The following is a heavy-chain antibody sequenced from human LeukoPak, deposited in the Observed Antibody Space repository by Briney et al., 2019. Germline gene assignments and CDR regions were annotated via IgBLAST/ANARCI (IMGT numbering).Heavy chain of an antibody. V-gene: IGHV1-58*02. CDR3: AKMPRVGYYDSSGYPFDY. Sequence: GASVKVSCKASGFTFTSSAMQWVRQARGQRLEWIGWIVVGSGNTNYAQKFQERVTITRDMSTSTAYMELSSLRSEDTAVYYCAKMPRVGYYDSSGYPFDYWGQGTLVTVSS. D-gene: IGHD3-22*01. CDR1: GFTFTSSA. CDR2: IVVGSGNT. J-gene: IGHJ4*02.